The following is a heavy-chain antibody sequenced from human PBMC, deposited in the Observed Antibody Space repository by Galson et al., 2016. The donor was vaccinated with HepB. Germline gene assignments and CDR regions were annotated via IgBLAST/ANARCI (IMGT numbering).Heavy chain of an antibody. V-gene: IGHV3-23*01. Sequence: SLRLSCASSEVTFSIYAMSWVRQAPGKGLEWVASISKSGDRTFYADSLRGRITIVRDNSNNTLYLQMHSLRAGDTALYYCAKGWLYGALFVHWGQGTLVTVSS. CDR2: ISKSGDRT. D-gene: IGHD4/OR15-4a*01. CDR1: EVTFSIYA. J-gene: IGHJ4*02. CDR3: AKGWLYGALFVH.